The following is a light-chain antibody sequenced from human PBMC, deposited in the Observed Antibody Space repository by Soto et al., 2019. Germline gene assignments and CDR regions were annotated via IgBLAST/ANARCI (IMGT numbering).Light chain of an antibody. CDR3: QTWGTGLLV. Sequence: QLVLTQSHSASASLRASVNLTCTLSSGHSSYAIAWHQQQPEKGPRYLMKLNSDGSHSKGDGIPDRFSGSSSGAERYLTISSLQSEDEADYYCQTWGTGLLVFGGGTKLTVL. CDR1: SGHSSYA. J-gene: IGLJ3*02. CDR2: LNSDGSH. V-gene: IGLV4-69*01.